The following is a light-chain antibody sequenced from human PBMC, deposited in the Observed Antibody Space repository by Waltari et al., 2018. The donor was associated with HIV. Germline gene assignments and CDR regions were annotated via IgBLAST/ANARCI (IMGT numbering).Light chain of an antibody. CDR1: RSNIGAGYD. CDR3: QSYDSSLSGSSV. V-gene: IGLV1-40*01. J-gene: IGLJ1*01. CDR2: GNS. Sequence: QSVLTLPPSASAAPGQRVTISCTGSRSNIGAGYDVHWYQQLPGTAPKLLIYGNSNRPSGVPDRFSGSKSGTSASLAITGLQAEDEADYYCQSYDSSLSGSSVFGTGTKVTVL.